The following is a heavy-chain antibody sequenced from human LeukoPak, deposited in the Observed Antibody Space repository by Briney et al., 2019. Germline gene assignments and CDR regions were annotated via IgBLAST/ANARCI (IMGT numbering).Heavy chain of an antibody. CDR2: ISTYNGNT. V-gene: IGHV1-18*01. CDR3: ARGGTYMNP. D-gene: IGHD1-26*01. Sequence: ASAKVSCKASGYSFVTYVISWVRQAPGQGLEGMGWISTYNGNTNYAQKFQGRVTMTTDTSTTTAYMELRSLRSDATAVYSWARGGTYMNPWGQGTLVSVS. CDR1: GYSFVTYV. J-gene: IGHJ5*02.